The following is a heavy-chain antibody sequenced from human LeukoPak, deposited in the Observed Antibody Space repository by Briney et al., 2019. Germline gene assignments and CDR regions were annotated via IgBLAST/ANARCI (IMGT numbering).Heavy chain of an antibody. CDR3: AREGLSGFRGYYYYMDV. D-gene: IGHD3-10*01. CDR1: GYTFTSNY. Sequence: GASVNVSCKASGYTFTSNYIHWVRQAPGQGLEWMGIINPSGGSTSDAQKFQGRVTMTRDMSTSTVYMELSSLRSEDTAVYYCAREGLSGFRGYYYYMDVWGKGTTVTVSS. V-gene: IGHV1-46*01. CDR2: INPSGGST. J-gene: IGHJ6*03.